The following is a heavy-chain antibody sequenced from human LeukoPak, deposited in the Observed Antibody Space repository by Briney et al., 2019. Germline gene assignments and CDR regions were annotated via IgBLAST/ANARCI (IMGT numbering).Heavy chain of an antibody. J-gene: IGHJ4*02. CDR2: ISSSSSYI. Sequence: PGGSLRLSCAASGFTFSSYSMNWVRQAPGKGLEWVSSISSSSSYIYYADSVKGRFTISRDNAKNSLYLQMNSLRAEDTAVYYCARSLLSIAAAATDYWGQGTLVTVSS. V-gene: IGHV3-21*01. CDR3: ARSLLSIAAAATDY. CDR1: GFTFSSYS. D-gene: IGHD6-13*01.